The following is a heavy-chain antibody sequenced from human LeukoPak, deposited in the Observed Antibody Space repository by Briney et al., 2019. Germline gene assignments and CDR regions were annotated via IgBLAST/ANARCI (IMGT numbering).Heavy chain of an antibody. Sequence: SETLSLTCTVSGYSISSGFYWGWIRQPPGKGLEWIGSIYHSGSTHYNSSLKSRVTISVDTSKNQLSLKLSSVTAADTAVYYCARDHRDYGSYGWGQGTLVTVSS. CDR1: GYSISSGFY. V-gene: IGHV4-38-2*02. CDR3: ARDHRDYGSYG. J-gene: IGHJ4*02. CDR2: IYHSGST. D-gene: IGHD3-10*01.